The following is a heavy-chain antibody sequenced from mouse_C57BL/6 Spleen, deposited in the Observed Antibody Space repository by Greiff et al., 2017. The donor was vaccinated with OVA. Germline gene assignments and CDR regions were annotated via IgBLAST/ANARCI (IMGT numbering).Heavy chain of an antibody. CDR2: IWSGGST. CDR3: DKSKLNYYAMDY. J-gene: IGHJ4*01. Sequence: VQLQQSGPGLVQPSQCLSISCTVSGFSLTSYGVHWVRQPPGKGLEWLGVIWSGGSTDYNAAFISRLSISKDNSKSQVFFKMNSLQADDTEIYDSDKSKLNYYAMDYWGQGTSVTVSS. CDR1: GFSLTSYG. V-gene: IGHV2-4*01.